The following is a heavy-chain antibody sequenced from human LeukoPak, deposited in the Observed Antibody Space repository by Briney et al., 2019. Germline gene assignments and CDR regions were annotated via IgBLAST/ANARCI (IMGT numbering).Heavy chain of an antibody. CDR2: IIPIFGTA. Sequence: GASVKVSCKASGGTFSSYAISWVRQAPGQGLEWMGGIIPIFGTANYAQKFQGRVTITADESTSTAYMELSSLRSEDTAVYYRALIYCSGGSCYSGDYYYYGMDVWGQGTTVTVSS. J-gene: IGHJ6*02. CDR3: ALIYCSGGSCYSGDYYYYGMDV. CDR1: GGTFSSYA. D-gene: IGHD2-15*01. V-gene: IGHV1-69*13.